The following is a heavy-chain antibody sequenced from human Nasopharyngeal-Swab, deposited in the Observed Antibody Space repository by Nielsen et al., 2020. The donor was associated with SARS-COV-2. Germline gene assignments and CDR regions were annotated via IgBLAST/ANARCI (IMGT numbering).Heavy chain of an antibody. CDR3: AREYSSGQNTDY. V-gene: IGHV5-10-1*04. CDR1: GSSFTSYW. D-gene: IGHD6-19*01. Sequence: GESLKISCKGSGSSFTSYWISWVRQMPGKGLEWMGRIDPSDSYTNYSPSFQGQVTISADKSISTAYLQWSSLKASDTAMYYCAREYSSGQNTDYWGQGTLVTVSS. J-gene: IGHJ4*02. CDR2: IDPSDSYT.